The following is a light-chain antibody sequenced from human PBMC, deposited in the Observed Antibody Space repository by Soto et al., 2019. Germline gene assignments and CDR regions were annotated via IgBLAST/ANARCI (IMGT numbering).Light chain of an antibody. CDR3: QALQA. CDR1: KLGDRY. V-gene: IGLV3-1*01. CDR2: QDT. J-gene: IGLJ1*01. Sequence: SYELTQPPSVSVSPGQTVTITCSGDKLGDRYACWYQQKPGQSPVLVIYQDTERPSGIPERFSGSNSGNTATLTISGTQAVDEADYYCQALQAFGTGTKLTVL.